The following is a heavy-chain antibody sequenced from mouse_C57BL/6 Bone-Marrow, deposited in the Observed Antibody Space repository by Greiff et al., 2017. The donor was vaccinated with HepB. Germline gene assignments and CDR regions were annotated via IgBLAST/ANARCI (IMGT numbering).Heavy chain of an antibody. CDR3: ARHQDYLDY. CDR1: GFTFSDYY. Sequence: EVQLVESGGGLVQPGGSLKLSCAASGFTFSDYYMYWVRQTPEKRLEWVAYISNGGGSTYYPDTVKGRFTISRDNAKNTLYLQMSRLKSEDTAMYYCARHQDYLDYWGQGTTLTVSS. J-gene: IGHJ2*01. CDR2: ISNGGGST. D-gene: IGHD3-2*02. V-gene: IGHV5-12*01.